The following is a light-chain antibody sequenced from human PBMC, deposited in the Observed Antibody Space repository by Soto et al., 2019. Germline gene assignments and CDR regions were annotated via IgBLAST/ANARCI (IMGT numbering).Light chain of an antibody. Sequence: QSVLTQPPSVSGAPGQRVTISCTGSSSNIGAGYVVHWYQQLPGTAPKLLIYGSSNRPSGVPDRFSGSKSGTSASLAITGLQADDEADYYCQSYDSSLSGWVFGGGTQLTVL. CDR1: SSNIGAGYV. CDR2: GSS. V-gene: IGLV1-40*01. CDR3: QSYDSSLSGWV. J-gene: IGLJ3*02.